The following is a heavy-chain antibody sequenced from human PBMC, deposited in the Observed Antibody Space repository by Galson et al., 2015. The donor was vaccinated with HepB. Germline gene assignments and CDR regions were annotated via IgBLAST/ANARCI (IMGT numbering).Heavy chain of an antibody. J-gene: IGHJ6*02. D-gene: IGHD1-20*01. CDR1: GVSFRNYY. V-gene: IGHV4-34*01. CDR2: INHSGNT. Sequence: SETLSLTCAVYGVSFRNYYWIWIRQPPGKGLEWIGEINHSGNTNYNPSLKSRVTISFDTSKNQFSLRLESVTAADTAIFFCARGSSFRRGNDHVTRTTPNYYCGMDVWGQGTTVIVSS. CDR3: ARGSSFRRGNDHVTRTTPNYYCGMDV.